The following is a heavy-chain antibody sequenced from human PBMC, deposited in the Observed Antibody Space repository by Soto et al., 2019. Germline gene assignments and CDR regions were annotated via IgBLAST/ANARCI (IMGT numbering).Heavy chain of an antibody. D-gene: IGHD3-16*01. CDR3: TRHAGLIAFNYYYYMDV. J-gene: IGHJ6*03. CDR2: IRSKANSYAT. Sequence: PGGSLRLSCAASGFTFSGSAMHWVRQASGKGLEWVGRIRSKANSYATAYAASVKGRFTISRDDSKNTAYLQMNSLKTEDTAVYYCTRHAGLIAFNYYYYMDVWGKGTTVTVSS. V-gene: IGHV3-73*01. CDR1: GFTFSGSA.